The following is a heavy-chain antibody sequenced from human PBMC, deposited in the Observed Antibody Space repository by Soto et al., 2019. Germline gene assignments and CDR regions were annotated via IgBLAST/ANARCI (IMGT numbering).Heavy chain of an antibody. J-gene: IGHJ5*02. Sequence: EVQLVESGGGLVQPGGSLRISCVASGFTVSTNYVSWVRQAPGKGLEWVSIIYDGGSTYYADSVKGRFTISRDNSKNTVYLQMSSVRGGDTAVYYCARGDGDYQPRLDHCGQGTLVTVSS. CDR3: ARGDGDYQPRLDH. CDR1: GFTVSTNY. D-gene: IGHD4-17*01. V-gene: IGHV3-66*01. CDR2: IYDGGST.